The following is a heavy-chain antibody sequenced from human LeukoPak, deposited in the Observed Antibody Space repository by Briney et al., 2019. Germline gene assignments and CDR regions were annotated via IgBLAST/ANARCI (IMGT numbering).Heavy chain of an antibody. CDR1: GGSISGYY. J-gene: IGHJ6*03. CDR3: ARAGNSSSWYYYYYYYMDV. Sequence: SETLSLTCTVSGGSISGYYWSWIRQPPGKGLEWIGYIYDSGTNYNPSLKSRVTISVDTSKNQFSLKLSSVTAADTAVYYCARAGNSSSWYYYYYYYMDVWGKGTTVTVSS. D-gene: IGHD6-13*01. CDR2: IYDSGT. V-gene: IGHV4-59*12.